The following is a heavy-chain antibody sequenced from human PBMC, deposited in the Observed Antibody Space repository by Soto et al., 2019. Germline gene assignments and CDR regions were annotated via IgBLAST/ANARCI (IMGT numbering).Heavy chain of an antibody. D-gene: IGHD3-9*01. CDR3: ARHVAMYYDILTGYQNWYFDL. CDR1: GGSISSYY. Sequence: QVQLQESGPGLVKPSETLSLTCTVSGGSISSYYWSWIRQPPGKGLEWVGYIYYSGSTNYNPSLKSRVTTSVDTSKNQFSLKLSSVTAADTAVYYCARHVAMYYDILTGYQNWYFDLWGRGTLVTVSS. J-gene: IGHJ2*01. CDR2: IYYSGST. V-gene: IGHV4-59*08.